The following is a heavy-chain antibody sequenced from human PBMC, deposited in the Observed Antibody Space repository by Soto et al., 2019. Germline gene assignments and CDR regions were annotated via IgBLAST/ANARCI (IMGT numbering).Heavy chain of an antibody. Sequence: SETLSLTCTVSGGSFKSGSYSWSWIRQPPGKGLEWIGYVYHTGRTSYNPSLKSRVSISMDTSKNQFSLNLDSLTAADTAVYFCARDFAYFDSWGQGTLVTVSS. J-gene: IGHJ4*02. CDR1: GGSFKSGSYS. V-gene: IGHV4-61*01. CDR3: ARDFAYFDS. CDR2: VYHTGRT. D-gene: IGHD3-3*01.